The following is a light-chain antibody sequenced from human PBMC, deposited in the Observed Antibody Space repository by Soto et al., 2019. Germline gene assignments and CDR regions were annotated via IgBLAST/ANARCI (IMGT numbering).Light chain of an antibody. CDR1: QSVSSSY. J-gene: IGKJ1*01. V-gene: IGKV3-20*01. Sequence: EIVLTQSPGTLSLSPGERATLSCRASQSVSSSYLAWYQQKPGQAPRLLIYDASARATGIPDRFSGSGPGTDFTLTISRLEPEDFAVYYCQQYGRSPWTFGQGTKVEIK. CDR2: DAS. CDR3: QQYGRSPWT.